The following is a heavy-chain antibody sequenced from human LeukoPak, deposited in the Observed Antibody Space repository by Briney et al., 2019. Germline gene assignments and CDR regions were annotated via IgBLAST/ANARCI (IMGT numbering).Heavy chain of an antibody. V-gene: IGHV4-59*01. CDR1: GGSISSYY. J-gene: IGHJ3*02. CDR3: ARAESFIAVAAPVAFDI. Sequence: SETLSLTCTVSGGSISSYYWSWIRQPPGKGLEWIGYIYYSGSTNYNPSLKSRVTISVDTSKNQFSLKLSSVTAADTAVYYCARAESFIAVAAPVAFDIWGQGTMVTVSS. D-gene: IGHD6-19*01. CDR2: IYYSGST.